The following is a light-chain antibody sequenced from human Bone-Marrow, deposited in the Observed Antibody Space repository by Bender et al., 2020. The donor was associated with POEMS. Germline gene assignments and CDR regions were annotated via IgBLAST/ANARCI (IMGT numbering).Light chain of an antibody. CDR2: QDR. Sequence: SYDLSQPPSESVSPGQTASITCSGDKLGSRNVFWYQHRPGQTHALVIYQDRKRPSGVPERFSGSNSGNTATLTISRTQSTDEADYYCQAYDSDTYLVFGGGTQLTVL. V-gene: IGLV3-1*01. CDR3: QAYDSDTYLV. J-gene: IGLJ2*01. CDR1: KLGSRN.